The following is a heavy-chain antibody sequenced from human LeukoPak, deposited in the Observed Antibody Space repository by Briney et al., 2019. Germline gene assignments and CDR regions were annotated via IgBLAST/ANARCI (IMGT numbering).Heavy chain of an antibody. V-gene: IGHV4-59*01. J-gene: IGHJ4*02. CDR2: IYYSGST. Sequence: SETLSLTCTVSGGSISSYYWSWIRQPPGKGLEWIGYIYYSGSTNYNPSLKSRVTISIETSKNEFSLKLRSVTAADTAVYYCARVTGYRIEDYFDYWGQGTLVTVSS. CDR1: GGSISSYY. CDR3: ARVTGYRIEDYFDY. D-gene: IGHD6-13*01.